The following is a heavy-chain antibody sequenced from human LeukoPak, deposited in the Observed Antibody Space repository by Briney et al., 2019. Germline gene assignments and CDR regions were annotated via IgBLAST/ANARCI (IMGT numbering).Heavy chain of an antibody. Sequence: GGSLRLSCAASGFSVSSTYMAWVRQPPGKGLEWVSVFYPSGTTHYADSVKGRFTVSRHDSKNTLYLQMNSLRVEDTAVYYCATVPRSSCCYTFDFWGQGALVTVSS. CDR2: FYPSGTT. CDR3: ATVPRSSCCYTFDF. CDR1: GFSVSSTY. D-gene: IGHD2-2*02. V-gene: IGHV3-53*04. J-gene: IGHJ4*02.